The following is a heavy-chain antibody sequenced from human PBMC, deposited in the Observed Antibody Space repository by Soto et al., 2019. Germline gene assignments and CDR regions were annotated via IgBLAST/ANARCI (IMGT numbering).Heavy chain of an antibody. CDR2: IYPGDSDT. CDR1: GYHFTSYW. D-gene: IGHD4-17*01. J-gene: IGHJ6*02. Sequence: PGESLKLSCQGSGYHFTSYWIGWVRQMPGKGLEWMGIIYPGDSDTRYSPSFQGQVTISADKSISTAYLQWSSLKASDTAMYYCARVDVGEDYGGNSNWRENYYYYGMDVWGQGTTVTVSS. CDR3: ARVDVGEDYGGNSNWRENYYYYGMDV. V-gene: IGHV5-51*01.